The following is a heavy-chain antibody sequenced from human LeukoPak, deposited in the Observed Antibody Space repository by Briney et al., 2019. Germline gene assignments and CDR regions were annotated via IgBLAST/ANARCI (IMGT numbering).Heavy chain of an antibody. V-gene: IGHV3-74*01. J-gene: IGHJ6*03. CDR2: INSDGTST. CDR1: GFTFSSHW. CDR3: ARENFRYPSMVV. Sequence: GGSLRLSCAASGFTFSSHWMHWVRQAPGKGLVWVSRINSDGTSTSYADSVKGRFTISRDNAKNTLYLQMNGLRAEDTAVYYCARENFRYPSMVVWGKGTTVTVSS. D-gene: IGHD2-15*01.